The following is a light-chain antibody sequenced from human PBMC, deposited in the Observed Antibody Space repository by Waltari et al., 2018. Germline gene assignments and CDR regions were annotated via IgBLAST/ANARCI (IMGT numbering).Light chain of an antibody. J-gene: IGLJ2*01. Sequence: SYELTQPPSVSVSPGQTASITCSGDKLGDKYACWYQQKPGQSPVLVIYQDSKRPSGIPERFSGSNSGNTATLTISRVEAGDEADYYCQVWDNSSDHVVFGGGTNLTVL. CDR3: QVWDNSSDHVV. CDR2: QDS. V-gene: IGLV3-1*01. CDR1: KLGDKY.